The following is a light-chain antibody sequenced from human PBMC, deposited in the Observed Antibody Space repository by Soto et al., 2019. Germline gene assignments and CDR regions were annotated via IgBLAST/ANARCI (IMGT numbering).Light chain of an antibody. J-gene: IGLJ1*01. CDR3: SSYTINSALYV. Sequence: QSVLTQPASVSGSPGQSITISCTGTGSDVGSYQYVSWYQQHPGKAPKLIIYEVSNRPSGVSNRFSGSKSGNTASLTISGLQAEDDGDYYCSSYTINSALYVFGSGTKVTVL. CDR2: EVS. CDR1: GSDVGSYQY. V-gene: IGLV2-14*01.